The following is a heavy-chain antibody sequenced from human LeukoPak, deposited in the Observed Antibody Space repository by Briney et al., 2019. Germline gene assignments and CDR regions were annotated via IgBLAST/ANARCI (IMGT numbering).Heavy chain of an antibody. CDR3: VRGNYNFDY. Sequence: SQTLSLTCAISGESVSSTGASWNWIRQSPSRGLEWLGRTYYRSKWYYEYALSVQSRIIVAPDTSKNQFSLQLNSVTPEDTAVYYCVRGNYNFDYWGQGSLSPSPQ. CDR2: TYYRSKWYY. CDR1: GESVSSTGAS. D-gene: IGHD5-24*01. J-gene: IGHJ4*02. V-gene: IGHV6-1*01.